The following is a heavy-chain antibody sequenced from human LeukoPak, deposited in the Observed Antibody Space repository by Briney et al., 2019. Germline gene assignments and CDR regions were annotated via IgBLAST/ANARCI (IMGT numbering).Heavy chain of an antibody. CDR3: ASTIEIAAAGTGSFDY. J-gene: IGHJ4*02. CDR1: GFTFDTYS. CDR2: ISTSSSTI. Sequence: GGSLRLSCVASGFTFDTYSMNWVRQAPGKGLEWVSYISTSSSTIYYADSVKGRFTISRDNAKNSLYLQMNSLRAEDTAVYYCASTIEIAAAGTGSFDYWGQGTLVTASS. V-gene: IGHV3-48*01. D-gene: IGHD6-13*01.